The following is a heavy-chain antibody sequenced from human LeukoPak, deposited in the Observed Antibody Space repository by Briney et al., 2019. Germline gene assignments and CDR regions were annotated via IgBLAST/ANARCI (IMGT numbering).Heavy chain of an antibody. V-gene: IGHV4-4*07. J-gene: IGHJ4*02. D-gene: IGHD6-19*01. CDR3: ARGRSSPRPYYFDY. CDR2: IYTSGST. CDR1: GGSISSYY. Sequence: SETLSLTCTVSGGSISSYYWSWIRQPAGKGLEWIGRIYTSGSTNYNPSLKSRVTISVDTSKNQFSLKLSSVTAADTAVYYCARGRSSPRPYYFDYWGQGTLVTVSS.